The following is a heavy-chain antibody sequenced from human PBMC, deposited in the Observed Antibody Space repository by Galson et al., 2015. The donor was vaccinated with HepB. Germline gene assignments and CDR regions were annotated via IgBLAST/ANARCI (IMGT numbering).Heavy chain of an antibody. CDR2: IIPIVGTA. V-gene: IGHV1-69*13. CDR1: GGTFSSYA. D-gene: IGHD3-22*01. Sequence: SVKVSCKASGGTFSSYAISWVRQAPGQGLEWMGGIIPIVGTANYAQKFQGRVTITADESTSTAYMELSSLRSEDTAVYYCARSDSSGYTLDYWGQGTLVTVSS. CDR3: ARSDSSGYTLDY. J-gene: IGHJ4*02.